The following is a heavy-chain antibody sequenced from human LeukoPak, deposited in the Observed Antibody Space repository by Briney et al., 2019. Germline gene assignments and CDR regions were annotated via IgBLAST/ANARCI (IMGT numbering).Heavy chain of an antibody. CDR2: FDPEDGET. V-gene: IGHV1-24*01. Sequence: ASVKVSCKVSGYTLTELSMHWVRQAPGKGLEWMGGFDPEDGETIYAQKFQGRVTMTEDTSTDTAYMELSSLRSEDTAVYCCATSGAMVRGALDYWGQGTLVTVSS. CDR3: ATSGAMVRGALDY. CDR1: GYTLTELS. D-gene: IGHD3-10*01. J-gene: IGHJ4*02.